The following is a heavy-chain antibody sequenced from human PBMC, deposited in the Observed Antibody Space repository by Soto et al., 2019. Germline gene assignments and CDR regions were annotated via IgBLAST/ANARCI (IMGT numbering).Heavy chain of an antibody. CDR1: GFNVSISY. CDR2: IYSDGYT. D-gene: IGHD2-2*01. Sequence: PGGSLRLSCAASGFNVSISYMSWVRQVPGKGLEWVSIIYSDGYTYYAASVKGRFTISRDNFKNTLYLQMSSLRAEDTAVYYCERRKYCSSTTCFDYWGQGTLVTVSS. V-gene: IGHV3-66*01. J-gene: IGHJ4*02. CDR3: ERRKYCSSTTCFDY.